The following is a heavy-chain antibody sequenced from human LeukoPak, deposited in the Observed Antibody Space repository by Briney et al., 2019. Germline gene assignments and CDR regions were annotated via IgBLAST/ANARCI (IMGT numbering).Heavy chain of an antibody. D-gene: IGHD6-19*01. J-gene: IGHJ4*02. V-gene: IGHV3-7*01. CDR2: IKQDGSEK. CDR3: AGGSGWLIEVY. CDR1: GFTFSRYW. Sequence: PGGSLRLSCAASGFTFSRYWLSWVRQAPGKGLEWVANIKQDGSEKEHVDSVKGRLTISRDNAKNSLYLQLNSLRVEDTAVYYCAGGSGWLIEVYWGQGTLVTVSS.